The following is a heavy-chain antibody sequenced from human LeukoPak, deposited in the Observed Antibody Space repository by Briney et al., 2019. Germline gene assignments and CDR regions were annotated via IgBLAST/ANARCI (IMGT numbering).Heavy chain of an antibody. V-gene: IGHV1-8*01. Sequence: ASATVSFTASGYTFTIYDINWVRQAPGQGIEWMGWMNPNSGNTGYAQKFQGRVTMTRNTSISTAYMELSSLRSEDTAVYYCARTDYYGMDVWGQGTTVTVSS. CDR1: GYTFTIYD. CDR3: ARTDYYGMDV. CDR2: MNPNSGNT. J-gene: IGHJ6*02.